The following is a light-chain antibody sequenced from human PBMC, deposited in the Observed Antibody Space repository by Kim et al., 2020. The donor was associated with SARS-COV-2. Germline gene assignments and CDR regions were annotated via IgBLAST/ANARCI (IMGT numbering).Light chain of an antibody. CDR1: QSVRNN. CDR2: DAS. Sequence: EIVLTQSPATLSLSPGERATLSCRTSQSVRNNLAWYQQRPGQAPRILIYDASNRATGTPARFSGSGYGTDFTLTISSLEPEDFAVYYCQQRYDWPGTFGGGTKVDIK. J-gene: IGKJ4*02. CDR3: QQRYDWPGT. V-gene: IGKV3-11*01.